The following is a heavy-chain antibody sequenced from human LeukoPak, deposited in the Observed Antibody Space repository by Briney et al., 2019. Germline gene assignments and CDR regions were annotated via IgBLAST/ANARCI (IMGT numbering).Heavy chain of an antibody. CDR1: GGSVSSGSYY. J-gene: IGHJ5*02. D-gene: IGHD6-6*01. CDR3: ARGTYSSSSRWFDP. V-gene: IGHV4-61*01. CDR2: IYYSGST. Sequence: SETLSLTCTVSGGSVSSGSYYWSWIRQPPGKGLEWIGYIYYSGSTNYNPSLKSRVTISVDTFKNQFSLKLSSVTAADTAVYYCARGTYSSSSRWFDPWGQGTLVTVSS.